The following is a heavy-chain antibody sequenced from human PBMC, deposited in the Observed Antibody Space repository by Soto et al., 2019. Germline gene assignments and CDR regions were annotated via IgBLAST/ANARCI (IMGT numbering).Heavy chain of an antibody. CDR3: AREGGPYSGYDFFDY. Sequence: ASVKVSCKASGYTFTSYAMRWVRQAPGQRLEWMGWINAGNGNTKYSQKFQGRVTITRDTSASTAYMELSSLRSEDTAVYYCAREGGPYSGYDFFDYWGQGTLVTVSS. D-gene: IGHD5-12*01. V-gene: IGHV1-3*01. CDR1: GYTFTSYA. CDR2: INAGNGNT. J-gene: IGHJ4*02.